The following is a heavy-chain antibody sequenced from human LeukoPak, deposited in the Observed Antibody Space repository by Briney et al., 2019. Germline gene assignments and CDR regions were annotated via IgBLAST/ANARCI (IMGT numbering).Heavy chain of an antibody. J-gene: IGHJ4*02. CDR3: VRSRMGDGYNFAY. D-gene: IGHD5-24*01. CDR1: GGSISRDNYC. CDR2: VCYGGSS. Sequence: PETPSLTCTVSGGSISRDNYCWGWIRPPPVKGLEWIGSVCYGGSSYNSPSLKSRVTISVDTSKNQLSLKLSSVTAADTAVYYCVRSRMGDGYNFAYWGQGILVTASS. V-gene: IGHV4-39*01.